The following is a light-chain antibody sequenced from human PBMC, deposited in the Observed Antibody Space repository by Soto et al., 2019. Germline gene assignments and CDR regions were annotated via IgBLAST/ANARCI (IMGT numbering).Light chain of an antibody. CDR2: GAS. CDR3: QQYNNWPPWT. CDR1: HTVHTN. V-gene: IGKV3-15*01. J-gene: IGKJ1*01. Sequence: ETVMTQSPATLSVSPGDRFTLAGRSSHTVHTNLAWFQQKPGQAPKLLIYGASTRDTGVPARFTGSGSGTEFTLTISSLQSEDFAVYFCQQYNNWPPWTFGQGTKVDIK.